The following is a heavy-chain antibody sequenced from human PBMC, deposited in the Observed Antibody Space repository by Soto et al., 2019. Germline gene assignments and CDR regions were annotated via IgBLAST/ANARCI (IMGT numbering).Heavy chain of an antibody. Sequence: PSETLSLTCTVSGGSISSYYWSWIRQPPGKGLEWIGYIYYSGSTNYNPSLKSRVTISVDTSKNQFSLKLSSVTAADTAVYYCARHYGDYSLYYYYYYMDVWGKGTTVTVSS. CDR3: ARHYGDYSLYYYYYYMDV. D-gene: IGHD4-17*01. J-gene: IGHJ6*03. CDR1: GGSISSYY. V-gene: IGHV4-59*01. CDR2: IYYSGST.